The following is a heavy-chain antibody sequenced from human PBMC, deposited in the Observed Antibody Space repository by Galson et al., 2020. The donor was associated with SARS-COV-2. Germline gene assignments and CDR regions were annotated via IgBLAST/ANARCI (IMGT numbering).Heavy chain of an antibody. V-gene: IGHV1-3*01. D-gene: IGHD3-10*01. CDR2: NAGSGNT. J-gene: IGHJ4*02. CDR3: ARNLVRAIMTN. Sequence: NAGSGNTKYSQKFQGRLTISTDTSASTAYMELTSLRSEDTAVYYCARNLVRAIMTNWGQGTLVTVSS.